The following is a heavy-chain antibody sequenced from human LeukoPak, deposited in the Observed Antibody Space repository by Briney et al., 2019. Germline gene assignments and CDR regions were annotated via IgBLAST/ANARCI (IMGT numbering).Heavy chain of an antibody. CDR1: GGTFSSYA. V-gene: IGHV1-69*13. CDR3: ARDVSSGWFPRSEYYFDY. Sequence: VASVTVSCTASGGTFSSYAISWVRQAPGQGLEWMGGIIPIFGTANYAQKFQGRVTITADESTSTAYMELSSLRSEDTAVYYCARDVSSGWFPRSEYYFDYWGQGTLVTASS. J-gene: IGHJ4*02. D-gene: IGHD6-19*01. CDR2: IIPIFGTA.